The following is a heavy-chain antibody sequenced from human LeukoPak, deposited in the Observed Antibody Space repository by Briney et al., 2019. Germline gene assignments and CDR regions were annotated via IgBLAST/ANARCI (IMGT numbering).Heavy chain of an antibody. CDR1: GFTFSSYS. D-gene: IGHD6-19*01. CDR3: ARGKYSSGWFDY. Sequence: AGGSLRLSCAASGFTFSSYSMSWVRQAPGKGLECVSSITTSSTYISYADSVKGRFTISRDNAKNSLYLQMNSLRAEDTAVYYCARGKYSSGWFDYWGQGTLVTVSS. CDR2: ITTSSTYI. J-gene: IGHJ4*02. V-gene: IGHV3-21*01.